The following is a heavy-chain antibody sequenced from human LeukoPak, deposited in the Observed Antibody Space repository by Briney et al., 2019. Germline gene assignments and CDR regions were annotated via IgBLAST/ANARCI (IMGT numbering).Heavy chain of an antibody. CDR3: ARRAVDNSYYYYMDV. D-gene: IGHD6-19*01. J-gene: IGHJ6*03. CDR1: GGSFSGYY. V-gene: IGHV4-34*01. Sequence: SETLSLTCAVYGGSFSGYYWSWIRQPPGKGLEWIGEINHSGSTNYNPSLKSRVTISVDTSKNQFSLKLSSMTAADTAVYYCARRAVDNSYYYYMDVWGKGTTVTVSS. CDR2: INHSGST.